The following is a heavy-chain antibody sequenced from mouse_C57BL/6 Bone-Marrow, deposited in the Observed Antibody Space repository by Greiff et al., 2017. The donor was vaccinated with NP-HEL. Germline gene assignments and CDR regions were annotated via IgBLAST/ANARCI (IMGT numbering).Heavy chain of an antibody. Sequence: QVQLQQPGAELVKPGASVKLSCKASVYTFTSYWMHWVKQRPGQGLEWIGMIHPNSGSTNYNEKFKSKATLTVDKSSSTAYMQLSSLTSEDSAVYYCARWRAWFAYWGQGTLVTVSA. CDR1: VYTFTSYW. J-gene: IGHJ3*01. CDR2: IHPNSGST. V-gene: IGHV1-64*01. CDR3: ARWRAWFAY.